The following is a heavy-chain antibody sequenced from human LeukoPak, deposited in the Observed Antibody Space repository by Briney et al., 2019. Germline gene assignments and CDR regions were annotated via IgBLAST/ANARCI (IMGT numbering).Heavy chain of an antibody. CDR3: ARASVIVVVPAANQVHYYYGMDV. Sequence: ASVKVSCKASGYTFTSYDINWVRQATGQGLEWMGWMNPNSGNTDYAQTFQGRVTITRNTSISTAYMELSRLRSEDTAVYYCARASVIVVVPAANQVHYYYGMDVWGQETTVTVSS. D-gene: IGHD2-2*01. J-gene: IGHJ6*02. CDR2: MNPNSGNT. CDR1: GYTFTSYD. V-gene: IGHV1-8*01.